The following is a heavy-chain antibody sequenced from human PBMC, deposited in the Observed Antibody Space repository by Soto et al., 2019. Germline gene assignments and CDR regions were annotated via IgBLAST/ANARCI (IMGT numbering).Heavy chain of an antibody. D-gene: IGHD1-1*01. CDR1: GGSISGYY. J-gene: IGHJ4*02. Sequence: SETLSLTCTVSGGSISGYYWSWIRQPPGKGLEWIGYIYYSGTTNYNPSLKSRVTISVDTSKNQFSLKLTSVTAADTAVYYCVRGRWLQLPLDWGQGTLVTVPQ. V-gene: IGHV4-59*08. CDR2: IYYSGTT. CDR3: VRGRWLQLPLD.